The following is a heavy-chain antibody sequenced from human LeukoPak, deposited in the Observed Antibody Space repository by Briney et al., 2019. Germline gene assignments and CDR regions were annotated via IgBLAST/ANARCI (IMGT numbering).Heavy chain of an antibody. CDR2: IWYDGSNK. D-gene: IGHD3-9*01. CDR3: ARAGGVYDILTGYYYYYYGMDV. J-gene: IGHJ6*04. CDR1: GFTFSSYG. V-gene: IGHV3-33*01. Sequence: GRSLRLSCAASGFTFSSYGMHWVRQAPGKGLEWVAVIWYDGSNKYYADSVEGRFTISRDNSKNTLYLQMNSLRAEDTAVYYCARAGGVYDILTGYYYYYYGMDVWGKGTTVTVSS.